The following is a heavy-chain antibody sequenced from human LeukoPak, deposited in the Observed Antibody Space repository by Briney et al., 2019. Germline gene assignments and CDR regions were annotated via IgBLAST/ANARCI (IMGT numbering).Heavy chain of an antibody. CDR1: GGTFSSYA. CDR3: AKAPVTTCSGAYCYPFDY. CDR2: TSDSGGVT. J-gene: IGHJ4*02. D-gene: IGHD2-15*01. Sequence: PGGTLRLSCAASGGTFSSYAMSWVRQAPGKGLDRVSSTSDSGGVTYYAVFVKGRLTISRDSYKKTLYLQMHSLRAEDAAVYYCAKAPVTTCSGAYCYPFDYWGQGTLVTVSS. V-gene: IGHV3-23*01.